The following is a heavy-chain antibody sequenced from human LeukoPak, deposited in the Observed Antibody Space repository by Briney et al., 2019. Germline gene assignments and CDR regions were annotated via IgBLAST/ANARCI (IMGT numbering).Heavy chain of an antibody. CDR1: GGSISSGDYY. J-gene: IGHJ5*02. CDR2: IYYSGST. Sequence: PSETLSLTCTVSGGSISSGDYYWSWIRQPPGKGLEWIGYIYYSGSTYYNPSLKSRVTISVDTSKNQFSLKLSSVTAADTAVYYCARDRSSPGWFDPWSQGTLVTVSS. V-gene: IGHV4-30-4*08. CDR3: ARDRSSPGWFDP.